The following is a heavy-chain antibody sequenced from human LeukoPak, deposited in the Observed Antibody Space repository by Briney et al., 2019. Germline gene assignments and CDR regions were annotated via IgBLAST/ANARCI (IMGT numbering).Heavy chain of an antibody. J-gene: IGHJ4*02. Sequence: GGSLRLSCAASGFTFSSYWMSWVRQAPGKGLEWVSAISGSGGSTYYADSVKGRFTISRDNSKNTLYLQMNSLRAEDTAVYYCAKTSGWYIYSDYWGQGTLVTVSS. V-gene: IGHV3-23*01. D-gene: IGHD6-19*01. CDR3: AKTSGWYIYSDY. CDR1: GFTFSSYW. CDR2: ISGSGGST.